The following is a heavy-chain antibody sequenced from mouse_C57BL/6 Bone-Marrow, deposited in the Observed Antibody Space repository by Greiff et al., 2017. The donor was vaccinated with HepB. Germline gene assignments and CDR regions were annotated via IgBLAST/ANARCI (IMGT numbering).Heavy chain of an antibody. CDR2: IDPNSGGT. Sequence: QVQLKQPGAELVKPGASVKLSCKASGYTFTSYWLHWVKQRPGRGLEWIGRIDPNSGGTKYNEKFKSKATLTVDKPSSTAYRQLSGLTSEDSAVYYCAQTAQATFDYWGQGTTLTVAS. V-gene: IGHV1-72*01. D-gene: IGHD3-2*02. J-gene: IGHJ2*01. CDR3: AQTAQATFDY. CDR1: GYTFTSYW.